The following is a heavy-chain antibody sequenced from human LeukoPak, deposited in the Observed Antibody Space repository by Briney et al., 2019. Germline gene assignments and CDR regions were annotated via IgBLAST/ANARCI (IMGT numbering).Heavy chain of an antibody. Sequence: GGTLRLSCAASGFTFSSYGMSWVRQAPGKGLEWVSAISGSGGSTYYADSVKGRFTISRDNSKNTLYLQMNSLRAEDTAVYYCAKDPSGGWFDPWGQGTLVTVSS. CDR2: ISGSGGST. V-gene: IGHV3-23*01. J-gene: IGHJ5*02. D-gene: IGHD3-10*01. CDR3: AKDPSGGWFDP. CDR1: GFTFSSYG.